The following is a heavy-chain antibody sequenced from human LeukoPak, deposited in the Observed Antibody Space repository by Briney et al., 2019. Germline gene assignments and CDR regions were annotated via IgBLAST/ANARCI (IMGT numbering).Heavy chain of an antibody. J-gene: IGHJ4*02. CDR2: MNPHSGYT. CDR3: ARGNTGVTG. D-gene: IGHD2-21*02. V-gene: IGHV1-8*01. Sequence: GSVKVSCKASGYTFTNYDINWVRQAPGQGLEWMGWMNPHSGYTGYAQKFQGRVTMTRNTSVSTAYMELSSLRSEDTALYYCARGNTGVTGWGQGTLVTVSS. CDR1: GYTFTNYD.